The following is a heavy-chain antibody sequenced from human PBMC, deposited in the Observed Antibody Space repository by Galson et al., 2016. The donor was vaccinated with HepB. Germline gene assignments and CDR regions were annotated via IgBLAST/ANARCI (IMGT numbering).Heavy chain of an antibody. Sequence: ETLSLTCNISGGSINNYYWTWIRQPPGRGLEWIGHVYFSGRTDYNPSLKSRVTISLDSSKNHFSLRLISLTAADTARYFFARTGGYYETSGYSFDYWDLGTLVTV. CDR1: GGSINNYY. V-gene: IGHV4-59*01. J-gene: IGHJ4*02. CDR3: ARTGGYYETSGYSFDY. D-gene: IGHD3-22*01. CDR2: VYFSGRT.